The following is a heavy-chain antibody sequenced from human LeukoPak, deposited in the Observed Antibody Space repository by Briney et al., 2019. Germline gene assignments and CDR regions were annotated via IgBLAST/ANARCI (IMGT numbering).Heavy chain of an antibody. J-gene: IGHJ1*01. CDR2: IKSDGSST. CDR1: GFTFSSYW. V-gene: IGHV3-74*01. Sequence: PGGSLRLSCAASGFTFSSYWMHWVRQAPGKGLVWVSRIKSDGSSTNYADSVKGRFTISRGNAKNTLYLQMNSLRAEDTAVYYCARAPSDSSGYYPEYFQHWGQGTLVTVSS. CDR3: ARAPSDSSGYYPEYFQH. D-gene: IGHD3-22*01.